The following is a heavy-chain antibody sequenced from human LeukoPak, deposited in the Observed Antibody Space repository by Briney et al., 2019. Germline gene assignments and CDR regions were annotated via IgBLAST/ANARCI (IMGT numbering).Heavy chain of an antibody. D-gene: IGHD2-15*01. CDR1: GYSFTSYW. V-gene: IGHV5-51*01. Sequence: GESLKISCKGSGYSFTSYWIGWVRQMPGKGLEWMGIIYPDDSDTRYSPSFQVQVTMSADKSISTAYLQWSSLKASDTAMYYCARQMRDCSGGTCYSRGFEYWGQGTLVTVSS. CDR2: IYPDDSDT. J-gene: IGHJ4*02. CDR3: ARQMRDCSGGTCYSRGFEY.